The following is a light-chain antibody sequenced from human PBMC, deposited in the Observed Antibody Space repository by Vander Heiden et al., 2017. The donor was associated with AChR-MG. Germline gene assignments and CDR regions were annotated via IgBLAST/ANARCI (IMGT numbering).Light chain of an antibody. CDR2: YDD. Sequence: SVLTQPPSVPEAPRPRVPTPCSGSSSNIGNNAVNWYQQLPGKAPKLLIYYDDLLPSWVSDRFSGSKSGTSASLAISGLQSEDEADYYCAAWDDSLNGWVFGGGTKLTVL. CDR3: AAWDDSLNGWV. J-gene: IGLJ3*02. CDR1: SSNIGNNA. V-gene: IGLV1-36*01.